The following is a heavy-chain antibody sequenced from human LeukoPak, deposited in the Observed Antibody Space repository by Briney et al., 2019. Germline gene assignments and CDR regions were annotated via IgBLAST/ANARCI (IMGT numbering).Heavy chain of an antibody. CDR1: GFTFNNFA. J-gene: IGHJ4*02. Sequence: GGSLRLSCAASGFTFNNFAVNWVRQAPGRGLEWVSYISRSSSVIYYADSVKGRFTISRDDAKSSLSLQMNSLRDEDTALYYCAKDQRWESPHYLDSWGQGTLVTVSS. D-gene: IGHD1-26*01. CDR3: AKDQRWESPHYLDS. V-gene: IGHV3-48*02. CDR2: ISRSSSVI.